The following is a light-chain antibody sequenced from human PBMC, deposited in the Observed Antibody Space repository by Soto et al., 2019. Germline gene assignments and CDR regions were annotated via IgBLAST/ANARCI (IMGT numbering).Light chain of an antibody. CDR1: QNVSSF. CDR3: QQRSHWIT. CDR2: DAS. Sequence: IVLTQSPANLSLYPGERATLSCRASQNVSSFLAWYQQTPGQAPRLLIYDASDRATGIPARFSGSGSGTHFALTISSLEPEDFAVYYCQQRSHWITFGQGTRLEIK. V-gene: IGKV3-11*01. J-gene: IGKJ5*01.